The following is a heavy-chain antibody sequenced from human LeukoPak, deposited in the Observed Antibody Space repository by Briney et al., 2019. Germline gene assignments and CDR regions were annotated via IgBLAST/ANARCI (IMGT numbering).Heavy chain of an antibody. Sequence: SETLSLTCTVSGGSISSYYWSWIRQPAGKGLEWIGRIYTSGSTNYNPSLKSRVTMAVDTSKNQFSLKLSSVTAADTAVYYCARDNNCYGSGSYHDYWGQGTLVTVSS. CDR1: GGSISSYY. J-gene: IGHJ4*02. V-gene: IGHV4-4*07. CDR2: IYTSGST. D-gene: IGHD3-10*01. CDR3: ARDNNCYGSGSYHDY.